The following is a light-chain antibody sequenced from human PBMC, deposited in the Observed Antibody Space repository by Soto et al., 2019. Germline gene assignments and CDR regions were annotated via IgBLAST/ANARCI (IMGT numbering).Light chain of an antibody. CDR3: LQYHNLWA. CDR2: RAS. Sequence: IVMTQSPATLSVSPGERATLSCRASQNIYSNVAWYQQRPGQAPRLLIYRASTRATGIPARFSGSGSGTELTLTISSLQSEDFTVYSCLQYHNLWAFGQGTKVEIK. J-gene: IGKJ1*01. CDR1: QNIYSN. V-gene: IGKV3-15*01.